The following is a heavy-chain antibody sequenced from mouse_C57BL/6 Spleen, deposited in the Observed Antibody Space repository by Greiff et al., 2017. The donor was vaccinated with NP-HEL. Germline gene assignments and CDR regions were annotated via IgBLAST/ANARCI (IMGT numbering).Heavy chain of an antibody. CDR1: GYSFTGYF. V-gene: IGHV1-20*01. Sequence: EVQLVESGPELVKPGDSVKISCKASGYSFTGYFMNWVMQSHGKSLEWIGRINPYNGDTFYNQKFKGKATLTVDKSSSTAHMELRSLTSEDSAVYYCARYTTVVKGYYFDYWGQGTTLTVSS. CDR3: ARYTTVVKGYYFDY. D-gene: IGHD1-1*01. CDR2: INPYNGDT. J-gene: IGHJ2*01.